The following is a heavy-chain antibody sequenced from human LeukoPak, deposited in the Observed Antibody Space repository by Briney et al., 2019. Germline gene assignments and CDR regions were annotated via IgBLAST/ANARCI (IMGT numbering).Heavy chain of an antibody. CDR3: ARVGRGYSFKVYYFDY. CDR2: VSYDEKTI. D-gene: IGHD5-18*01. J-gene: IGHJ4*02. V-gene: IGHV3-30*14. Sequence: GGSLRLSCVASGFTFTGHSMHWVRQAPGKGLEWVAVVSYDEKTIFYADSLKGRFTISRDNSKNTLYLQMSSPRAEDTAVYYCARVGRGYSFKVYYFDYWGQGTLVTVSS. CDR1: GFTFTGHS.